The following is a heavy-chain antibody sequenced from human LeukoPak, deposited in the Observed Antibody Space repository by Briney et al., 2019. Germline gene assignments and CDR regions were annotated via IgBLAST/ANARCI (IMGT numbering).Heavy chain of an antibody. D-gene: IGHD3-9*01. J-gene: IGHJ4*02. CDR2: IRGDNGNT. V-gene: IGHV1-18*01. CDR1: GYTFSSYG. Sequence: ASVKVSCKTSGYTFSSYGISWVRQAPGQGFEWVGWIRGDNGNTNYAQKFQGRVTMSTDTSTSTAYMELRSLGSDETAVFYCARVDLLTGYYFFDYWGQGTLVTVSS. CDR3: ARVDLLTGYYFFDY.